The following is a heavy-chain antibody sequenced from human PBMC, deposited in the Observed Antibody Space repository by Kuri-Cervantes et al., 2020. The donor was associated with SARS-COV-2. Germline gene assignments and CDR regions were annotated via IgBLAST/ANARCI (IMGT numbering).Heavy chain of an antibody. D-gene: IGHD7-27*01. CDR3: ARQLGIDDASDI. CDR1: GYSISSGYY. V-gene: IGHV4-38-2*01. Sequence: SQTLSLTCGFSGYSISSGYYWGWIRQPPGKGLEWIGSIYHSGSTYYTPSLKSRVTISIDKSKNQLSLKLSSVTAADTAMFYCARQLGIDDASDIWGQGTMVTVSS. J-gene: IGHJ3*02. CDR2: IYHSGST.